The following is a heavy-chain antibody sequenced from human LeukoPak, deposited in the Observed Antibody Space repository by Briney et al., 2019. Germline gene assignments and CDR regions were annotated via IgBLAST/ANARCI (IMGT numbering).Heavy chain of an antibody. CDR2: MNPNSGNT. V-gene: IGHV1-8*01. Sequence: ASVKVSCKASGYTFTSYDINWVRQATGQGLEWMGWMNPNSGNTGYAQKFQGRVTMTRNTSISTAYMELGSLRSEDTAVYYCARASGGLYSSSWYSRMYYGMDVWGQGTTVTVSS. J-gene: IGHJ6*02. D-gene: IGHD6-13*01. CDR3: ARASGGLYSSSWYSRMYYGMDV. CDR1: GYTFTSYD.